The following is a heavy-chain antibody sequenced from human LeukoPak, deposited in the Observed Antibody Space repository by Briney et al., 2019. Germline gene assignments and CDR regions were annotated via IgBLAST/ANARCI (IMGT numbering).Heavy chain of an antibody. D-gene: IGHD3-3*01. J-gene: IGHJ4*02. CDR3: ARARSGVVLLWDY. CDR1: GGSISSYY. CDR2: IYYSGST. Sequence: SETLSLTCTVSGGSISSYYWSWIRQPPGKGLEWIGYIYYSGSTNYNPSLKSRVTISVGTSKNQFSLKLSSVTAADTAVYYCARARSGVVLLWDYWGQGTLVTVSS. V-gene: IGHV4-59*01.